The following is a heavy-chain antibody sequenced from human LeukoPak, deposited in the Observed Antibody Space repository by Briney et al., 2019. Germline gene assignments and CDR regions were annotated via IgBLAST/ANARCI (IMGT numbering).Heavy chain of an antibody. CDR2: NYASGST. D-gene: IGHD2-2*01. J-gene: IGHJ6*04. Sequence: SETLSLTCTVSGGSISPYYWSWIRQPAGKGLEWIGRNYASGSTNYNPSLKSRVTLSVDKSKNQLSLNLSSVTAADTAVYYCAREVPAAITVVDVWGKGTTVTVSS. V-gene: IGHV4-4*07. CDR1: GGSISPYY. CDR3: AREVPAAITVVDV.